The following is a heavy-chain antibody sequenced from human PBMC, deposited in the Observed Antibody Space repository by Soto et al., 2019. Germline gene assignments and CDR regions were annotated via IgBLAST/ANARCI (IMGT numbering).Heavy chain of an antibody. CDR3: ARSVSFTTPSPDF. Sequence: GASVKVSCKASGYTFTGYYMHWVRQAPGQGLEWVGWINPDSGDTNYAQKFQGRVTVTRDTSISTAYMEVNGLRSDDTAVYYCARSVSFTTPSPDFWGQGTLVTVSS. CDR1: GYTFTGYY. CDR2: INPDSGDT. V-gene: IGHV1-2*02. D-gene: IGHD1-1*01. J-gene: IGHJ4*02.